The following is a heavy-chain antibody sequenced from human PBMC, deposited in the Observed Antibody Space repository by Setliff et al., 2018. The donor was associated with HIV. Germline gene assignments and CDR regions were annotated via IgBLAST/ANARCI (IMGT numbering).Heavy chain of an antibody. V-gene: IGHV4-4*07. J-gene: IGHJ3*02. Sequence: SETLSLTCTVSGDSISGYHWSWIRQPAGKGLEWIGRAYMSVTSNYNPSLRSRVTMSVDTSKNQFFLRVTSVTAADTAVYYCARDPKVEWDLLGAFDIWGQGTMVTVSS. CDR3: ARDPKVEWDLLGAFDI. CDR2: AYMSVTS. CDR1: GDSISGYH. D-gene: IGHD3-16*01.